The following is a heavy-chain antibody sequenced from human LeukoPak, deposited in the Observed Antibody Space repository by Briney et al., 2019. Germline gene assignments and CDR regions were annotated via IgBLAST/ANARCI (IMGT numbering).Heavy chain of an antibody. J-gene: IGHJ4*02. CDR3: ARVRHDYVWGSYRSFDY. CDR2: MNPNSGNT. CDR1: GYTFTGYY. V-gene: IGHV1-8*02. D-gene: IGHD3-16*02. Sequence: ASVKVSCKASGYTFTGYYMHWVRQATGQGLEWMGWMNPNSGNTGYAQKFQGRVTMTRNTSISTAYMELSSLRSEDTAVYYCARVRHDYVWGSYRSFDYWGQGTLVTVSS.